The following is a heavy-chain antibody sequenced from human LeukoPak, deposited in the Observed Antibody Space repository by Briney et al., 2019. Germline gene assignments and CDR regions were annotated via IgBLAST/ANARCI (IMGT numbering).Heavy chain of an antibody. D-gene: IGHD7-27*01. Sequence: GGSLRLSCEASGFTFGSYAMYWVRQAPGKGLVWVSRISSDGNTTTYADSVKGRFTISRDNAKKTLYLQMNSLRAEDTAVYYCAREQKTGDSRYFDYWGQGTLVTVSS. CDR3: AREQKTGDSRYFDY. J-gene: IGHJ4*02. CDR2: ISSDGNTT. CDR1: GFTFGSYA. V-gene: IGHV3-74*01.